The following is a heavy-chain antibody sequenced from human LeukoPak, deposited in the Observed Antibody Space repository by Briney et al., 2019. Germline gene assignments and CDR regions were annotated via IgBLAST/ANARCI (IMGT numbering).Heavy chain of an antibody. CDR2: TYYRSKWYT. CDR1: GDRVSSANTA. V-gene: IGHV6-1*01. Sequence: RSQTLSLTCAISGDRVSSANTAWNWIRQSPSRGLEWLGRTYYRSKWYTDYAVSVKSRITINPDTSKNQFSLQLNSLTPEDTAVYYCARGWGFDFWGQGTLVTVSS. J-gene: IGHJ4*02. CDR3: ARGWGFDF. D-gene: IGHD7-27*01.